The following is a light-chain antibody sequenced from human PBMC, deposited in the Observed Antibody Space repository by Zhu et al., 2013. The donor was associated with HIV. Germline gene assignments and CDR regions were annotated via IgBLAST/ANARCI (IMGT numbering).Light chain of an antibody. CDR2: DAS. CDR1: QSVGSS. V-gene: IGKV3-11*01. Sequence: EIVLTQSPGTVSLSPGERVTLSCRASQSVGSSVAWYQQKPGQGPRLLIYDASNRATGIPARFSGSGSGTDFTLTISSLEPEDFTIYYCQHRGQWPPYTFGQGTKLEIK. J-gene: IGKJ2*01. CDR3: QHRGQWPPYT.